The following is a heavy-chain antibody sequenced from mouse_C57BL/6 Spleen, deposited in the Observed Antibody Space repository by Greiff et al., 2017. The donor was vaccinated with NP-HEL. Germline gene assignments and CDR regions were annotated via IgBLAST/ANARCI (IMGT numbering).Heavy chain of an antibody. CDR2: IYPGDGDT. D-gene: IGHD2-3*01. J-gene: IGHJ4*01. V-gene: IGHV1-82*01. CDR3: ARAGVYDGYYEGAMDY. CDR1: GYAFSSSW. Sequence: QVQLQQSGPELVKPGASVKISCKASGYAFSSSWMNWVKQRPGKGLEWIGRIYPGDGDTNYNGKFKGKATLTADKSSSTAYMQLSSLTSEDSAVYFCARAGVYDGYYEGAMDYWGQGTSVTVSS.